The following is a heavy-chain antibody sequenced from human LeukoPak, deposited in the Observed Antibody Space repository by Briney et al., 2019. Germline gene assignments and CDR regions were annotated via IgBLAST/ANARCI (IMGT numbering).Heavy chain of an antibody. CDR1: GGSISSGGYY. Sequence: KPSETLSLTCTVSGGSISSGGYYWSWIRPHPGKGLEWIGYIYYSGSTYYNPSLKSRVTISVDTSKNQFSLKLSSVTAADTAVYYCARESGEDCSSTSCNIHFDYWGQGTLVTVSS. CDR2: IYYSGST. V-gene: IGHV4-31*03. J-gene: IGHJ4*02. D-gene: IGHD2-2*02. CDR3: ARESGEDCSSTSCNIHFDY.